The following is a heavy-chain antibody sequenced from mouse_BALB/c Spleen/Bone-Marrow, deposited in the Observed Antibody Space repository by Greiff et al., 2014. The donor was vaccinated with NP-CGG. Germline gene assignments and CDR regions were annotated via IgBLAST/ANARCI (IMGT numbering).Heavy chain of an antibody. J-gene: IGHJ3*01. D-gene: IGHD4-1*01. CDR2: IDPETGDT. Sequence: VKLQESGAELVRPGASVTLSCKASGYTFTDYEMHWVKQTPVHGLEWTGAIDPETGDTAYNQKFKGKATLTADKSSSTAYMELRSLTSEDSAVYYCTRRTGDPYWGQGTLVTVSA. CDR3: TRRTGDPY. V-gene: IGHV1-15*01. CDR1: GYTFTDYE.